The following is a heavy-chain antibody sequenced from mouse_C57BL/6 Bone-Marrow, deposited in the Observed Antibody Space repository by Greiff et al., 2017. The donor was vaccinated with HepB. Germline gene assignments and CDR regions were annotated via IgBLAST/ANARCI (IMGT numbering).Heavy chain of an antibody. Sequence: EVQLQESGGDLVKPGGSLKLSCAASGFTFSSYGMSWVRQTPDKRLEWVATISSGGSYTYYPDSVKGRFTISRDNAKNTLYLQMSSLKSEDTAMYYCARRGYGSSYGFDYWGQGTTLTVSS. D-gene: IGHD1-1*01. CDR2: ISSGGSYT. CDR3: ARRGYGSSYGFDY. J-gene: IGHJ2*01. CDR1: GFTFSSYG. V-gene: IGHV5-6*01.